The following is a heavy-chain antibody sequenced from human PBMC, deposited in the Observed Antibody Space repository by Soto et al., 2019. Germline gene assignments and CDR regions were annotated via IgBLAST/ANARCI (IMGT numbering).Heavy chain of an antibody. CDR2: ISYDGSNK. V-gene: IGHV3-30-3*01. J-gene: IGHJ6*02. CDR1: GFTFSSYA. Sequence: PGGSLRLSCAASGFTFSSYAMHWVRQAPGKGLEWVAVISYDGSNKYYADSVKGRFTISRDNSKNTLYLQMNSLRAEDTAVYYCAREGAAPLHGMDVWGQGTTVTV. D-gene: IGHD6-25*01. CDR3: AREGAAPLHGMDV.